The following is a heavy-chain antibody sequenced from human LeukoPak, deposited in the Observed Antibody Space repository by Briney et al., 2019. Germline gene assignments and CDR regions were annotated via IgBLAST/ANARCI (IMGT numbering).Heavy chain of an antibody. CDR2: INPNSGGT. Sequence: ASVKVSCKASGYTFTGYYMHWVRQAPGQGLGWMGWINPNSGGTNYAQKFQGWVTMTRDTSISTAYMELSRLRSDDTAVYYCARDESSRVTSYYYDSSGYYRYWGQGTLVTVSS. CDR1: GYTFTGYY. V-gene: IGHV1-2*04. J-gene: IGHJ4*02. CDR3: ARDESSRVTSYYYDSSGYYRY. D-gene: IGHD3-22*01.